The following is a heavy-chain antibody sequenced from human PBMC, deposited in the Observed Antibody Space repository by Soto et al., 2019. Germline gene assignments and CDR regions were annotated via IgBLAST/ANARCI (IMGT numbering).Heavy chain of an antibody. CDR2: INPNSGGT. J-gene: IGHJ3*02. D-gene: IGHD5-12*01. CDR3: ARWGRIVATSFLEAFDI. CDR1: GYTFTGYY. V-gene: IGHV1-2*04. Sequence: ASVKVSCKASGYTFTGYYMHWVRQAPGQGLEWMGWINPNSGGTNYAQKFQGWVTMTRDTSISTAYMELSRLRSDDTAVYYCARWGRIVATSFLEAFDIWGQGTMVTVSS.